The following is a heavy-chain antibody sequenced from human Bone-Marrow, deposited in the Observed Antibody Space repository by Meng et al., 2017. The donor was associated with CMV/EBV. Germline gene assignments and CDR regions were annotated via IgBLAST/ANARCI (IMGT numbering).Heavy chain of an antibody. V-gene: IGHV3-23*01. D-gene: IGHD2-2*01. CDR3: AKDPRYYSSTSYDADHY. J-gene: IGHJ4*02. Sequence: GESLKISCAASGFTFSSYGMHWVRQAPGKGLEWVSAISGSGGSTYYADSVKGRFTISRDNSKNTLYLQMNSLRVEDTAVYYCAKDPRYYSSTSYDADHYWGQGTLVTVSS. CDR1: GFTFSSYG. CDR2: ISGSGGST.